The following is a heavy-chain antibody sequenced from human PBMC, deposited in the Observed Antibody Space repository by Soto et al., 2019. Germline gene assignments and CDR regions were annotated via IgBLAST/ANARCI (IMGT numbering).Heavy chain of an antibody. CDR1: GDSVSSNSAA. V-gene: IGHV6-1*01. D-gene: IGHD3-10*01. CDR2: TYYRSEWYN. Sequence: SETLSLTCAISGDSVSSNSAAWTWIRQSPSRGLEWLGRTYYRSEWYNDYAVSVKSRIRINPDTSKNQFSLQLDSVTPDDTALYYCARFISGGRAVDYRGPVTLVTVSS. CDR3: ARFISGGRAVDY. J-gene: IGHJ4*02.